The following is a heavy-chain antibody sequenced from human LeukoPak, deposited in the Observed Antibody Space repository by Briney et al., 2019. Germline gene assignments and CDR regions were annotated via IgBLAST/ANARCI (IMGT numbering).Heavy chain of an antibody. Sequence: GGSLRLSCAASGFTFSGAWMHWVRQAPGKGLVWVSRINNDGTTTMYADSVKGRFTLSRDNAKNTLYLQMNSLRAKDTAVYYCARVSGPGMNEYFHLWGQGTLVTVSS. CDR3: ARVSGPGMNEYFHL. D-gene: IGHD3-10*01. CDR2: INNDGTTT. J-gene: IGHJ1*01. CDR1: GFTFSGAW. V-gene: IGHV3-74*03.